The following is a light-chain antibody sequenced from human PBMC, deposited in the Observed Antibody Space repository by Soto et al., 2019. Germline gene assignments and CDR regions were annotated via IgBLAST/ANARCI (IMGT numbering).Light chain of an antibody. CDR1: SSDVGTYNL. V-gene: IGLV2-23*01. Sequence: QSALTQPASVSGSPGQSITISCTGTSSDVGTYNLVSWYQQHPGKAPKLMIYEGSKRPSGVSNRFSGSKSGNTASLTISGLQAEDEADYYCCSYTGSIISYVFGTGTKLTVL. J-gene: IGLJ1*01. CDR3: CSYTGSIISYV. CDR2: EGS.